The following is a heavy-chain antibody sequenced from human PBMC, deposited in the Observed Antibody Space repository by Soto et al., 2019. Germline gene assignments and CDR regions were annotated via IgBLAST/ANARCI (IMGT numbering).Heavy chain of an antibody. CDR2: ISYDGSNK. D-gene: IGHD5-18*01. J-gene: IGHJ6*02. Sequence: GGSLRLSCAASGFTFSSYGMHWVRQAPGKGLEWVAVISYDGSNKYYADSVKGRFTISRDNSKNTLYLQMNSLRAEDTAVYYCAREEGGYSYGHKYYYYGMDGWGQGITVTVAS. CDR3: AREEGGYSYGHKYYYYGMDG. CDR1: GFTFSSYG. V-gene: IGHV3-30*03.